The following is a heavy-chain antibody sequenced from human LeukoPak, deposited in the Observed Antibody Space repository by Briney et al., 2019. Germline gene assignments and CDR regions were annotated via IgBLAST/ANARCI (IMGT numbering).Heavy chain of an antibody. CDR2: IIPIFGTA. CDR1: GGTFSSYA. Sequence: ASVKVPCKASGGTFSSYAISWVRQAPGQGLECMGGIIPIFGTANYAQKFQGRVTITADESTSTAYMELSSLRSEDTAVYYCARGFVGGGSFDYWGQGTLVTVSS. CDR3: ARGFVGGGSFDY. V-gene: IGHV1-69*13. J-gene: IGHJ4*02. D-gene: IGHD3-16*01.